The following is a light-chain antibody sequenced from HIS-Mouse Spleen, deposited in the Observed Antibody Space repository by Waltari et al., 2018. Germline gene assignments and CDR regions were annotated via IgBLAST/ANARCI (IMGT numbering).Light chain of an antibody. Sequence: QSVLTQPPSASGTPGQRLTISCSGSSPNIGSTYVYWYQQPPGTAPKLLIYRNNPRPSGVPDRFSGSKSGTSASLAISGLRSEDEADYYCAAWDDSLSGPVFGGGTKLTVL. CDR2: RNN. J-gene: IGLJ3*02. V-gene: IGLV1-47*01. CDR3: AAWDDSLSGPV. CDR1: SPNIGSTY.